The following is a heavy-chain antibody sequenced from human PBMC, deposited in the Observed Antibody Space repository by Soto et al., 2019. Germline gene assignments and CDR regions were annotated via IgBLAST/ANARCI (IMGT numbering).Heavy chain of an antibody. CDR1: GGSISSGDYY. Sequence: PSETLSLTCTVSGGSISSGDYYWNWIRQPPGKGLEWIGYIYYSGSTYYNPSLKSRVSISVDTSKNQFSLKLSSVTAADTAAYYCAREPYDFDRSGHFDYWGQGTLVTVSS. CDR3: AREPYDFDRSGHFDY. V-gene: IGHV4-30-4*01. D-gene: IGHD3-22*01. J-gene: IGHJ4*02. CDR2: IYYSGST.